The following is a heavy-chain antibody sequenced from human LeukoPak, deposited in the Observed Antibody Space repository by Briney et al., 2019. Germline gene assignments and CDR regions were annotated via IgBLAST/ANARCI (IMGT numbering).Heavy chain of an antibody. D-gene: IGHD6-13*01. CDR2: MNHSGSA. CDR1: GGSFSGYY. V-gene: IGHV4-34*01. Sequence: SETLSLTCAVYGGSFSGYYWTWIRQPPGKGLEWIGEMNHSGSANYNPSLKSRVTISVDTSKNQCSLRLSSVTAADTAVYYCSRGEGIQASFPMDAGGKGPTVTVSP. J-gene: IGHJ6*04. CDR3: SRGEGIQASFPMDA.